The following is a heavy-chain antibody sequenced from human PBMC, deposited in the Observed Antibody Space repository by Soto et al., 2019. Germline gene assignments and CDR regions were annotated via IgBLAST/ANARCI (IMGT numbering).Heavy chain of an antibody. D-gene: IGHD4-17*01. CDR1: GFTFSSYT. CDR2: ITSTSNTM. Sequence: EVQLVESGGGLVQPGGSLRLSCAASGFTFSSYTMNWVRQAPGKGLAWISYITSTSNTMYYANSVKGRLTVSRDNAKNLLYLQMNSLRDEDTAMYYCARQTTIFDYWGQGALVTVSS. J-gene: IGHJ4*02. CDR3: ARQTTIFDY. V-gene: IGHV3-48*02.